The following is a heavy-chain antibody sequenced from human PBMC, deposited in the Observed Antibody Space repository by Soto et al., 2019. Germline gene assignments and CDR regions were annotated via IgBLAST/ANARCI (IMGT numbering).Heavy chain of an antibody. V-gene: IGHV3-21*01. CDR1: GFTFSSYS. CDR2: ISSSSSYI. J-gene: IGHJ6*03. D-gene: IGHD6-13*01. CDR3: ARDGVAAAGTDVYYYYMDV. Sequence: GGSLRLSCAASGFTFSSYSMNWVRQAPGKGLEWVSSISSSSSYIYYADSVKGRFTIPRDNAKNSLYLQMNSLRAEDTAVYYCARDGVAAAGTDVYYYYMDVWGKGTKVTVSS.